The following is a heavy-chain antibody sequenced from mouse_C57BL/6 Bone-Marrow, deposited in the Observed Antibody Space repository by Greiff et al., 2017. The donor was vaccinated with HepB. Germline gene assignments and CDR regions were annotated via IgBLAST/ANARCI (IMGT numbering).Heavy chain of an antibody. D-gene: IGHD1-1*01. CDR2: IYPGSGST. CDR3: ARHYGSYYAMDY. Sequence: QVQLQQPGAELVKPGASVKMSCKASGYTFTSYWITWVKQRPGQGLEWIGDIYPGSGSTNYNEKFKSKATLTVDTSSSTAYMQLSSQTSEDSAVYYCARHYGSYYAMDYWGQGTSVTVSS. V-gene: IGHV1-55*01. J-gene: IGHJ4*01. CDR1: GYTFTSYW.